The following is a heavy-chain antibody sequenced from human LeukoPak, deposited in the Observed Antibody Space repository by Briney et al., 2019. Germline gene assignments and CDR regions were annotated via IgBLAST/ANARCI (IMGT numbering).Heavy chain of an antibody. J-gene: IGHJ6*02. Sequence: PSETLSLTCTVSGGSISSSSYYWGWIRQPPGKGLEWIGSIYYSGSTYYNPSLKSRVTISVDTSKNQFSLKLSTVTAADTAVYYCARVAAAAGTEDYYYGMDVWGQGTTVTVSS. CDR2: IYYSGST. D-gene: IGHD6-13*01. V-gene: IGHV4-39*07. CDR1: GGSISSSSYY. CDR3: ARVAAAAGTEDYYYGMDV.